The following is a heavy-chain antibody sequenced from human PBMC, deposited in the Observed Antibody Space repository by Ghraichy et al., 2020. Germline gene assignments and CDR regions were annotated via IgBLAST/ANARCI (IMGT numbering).Heavy chain of an antibody. D-gene: IGHD2-2*01. J-gene: IGHJ6*02. CDR3: ARGSSGVRYYSYACIDV. V-gene: IGHV3-48*02. CDR2: ITRSSRTI. Sequence: GGSLRLSCVGSGFTFSSYSMNWVRQSPGKGLEWVSYITRSSRTIVYADSAKGRFTISRDNAQNTLYLHMKSLRDEDTAVYYCARGSSGVRYYSYACIDVWGQGTMVTVSS. CDR1: GFTFSSYS.